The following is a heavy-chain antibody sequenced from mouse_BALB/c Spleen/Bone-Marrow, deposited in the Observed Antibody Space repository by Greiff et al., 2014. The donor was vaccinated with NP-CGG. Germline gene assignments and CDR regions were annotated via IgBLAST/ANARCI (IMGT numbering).Heavy chain of an antibody. V-gene: IGHV14-3*02. D-gene: IGHD2-4*01. CDR2: IDPANGNI. CDR1: GFNIKDIY. Sequence: EVQLQQSGAELVKPGASVKLSCTASGFNIKDIYMHWVKQRPEQGLEWIGRIDPANGNIKYDPKFQGKATITADTSSNTAYLQLSRLTSEDTAVYYCASYHYGYYFDYWGQRPTLTV. CDR3: ASYHYGYYFDY. J-gene: IGHJ2*01.